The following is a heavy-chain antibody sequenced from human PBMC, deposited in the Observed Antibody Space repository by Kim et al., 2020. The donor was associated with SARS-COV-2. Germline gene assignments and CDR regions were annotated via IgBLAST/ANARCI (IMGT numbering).Heavy chain of an antibody. CDR1: GFTFSSYS. CDR3: ARGPYGGNSFFSTSEDGLDP. J-gene: IGHJ5*02. D-gene: IGHD4-17*01. V-gene: IGHV3-48*02. Sequence: GGSLRLSCAASGFTFSSYSMNWVRQAPGKGLEWVSYISSSSSTIYYADSVKGRFTISRDNAKNSLYLQMNSLRDEDTAVYYCARGPYGGNSFFSTSEDGLDPWGQGTLVTVSS. CDR2: ISSSSSTI.